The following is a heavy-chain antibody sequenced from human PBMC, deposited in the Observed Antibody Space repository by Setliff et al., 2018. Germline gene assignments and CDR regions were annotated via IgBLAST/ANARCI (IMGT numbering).Heavy chain of an antibody. CDR3: AAVGIATGGGWFDP. CDR2: IYYRGST. CDR1: GGSIRDYY. Sequence: SETLSLTCTVSGGSIRDYYWNWIRQSPGKGLEWIGYIYYRGSTNYNSSLKSRVTISIDMSTNQFSLKLTTATAADTAIYFCAAVGIATGGGWFDPWGQGTLVTVSS. J-gene: IGHJ5*02. V-gene: IGHV4-59*01. D-gene: IGHD2-21*01.